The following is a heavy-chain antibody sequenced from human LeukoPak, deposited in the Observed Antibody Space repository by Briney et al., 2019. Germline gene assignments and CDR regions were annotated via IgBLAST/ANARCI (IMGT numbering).Heavy chain of an antibody. CDR1: GFTFSSYT. Sequence: PGRSLRLSCAASGFTFSSYTMNWVRQAPGKGLEWVSSISSSSSCIDYADSVKGRFTISRDNAKNSLYLQMNSLRAEDTAVYYCARGGYQLPQGLYYYYYLDVWGKGTTVSISS. D-gene: IGHD2-2*01. V-gene: IGHV3-21*01. CDR3: ARGGYQLPQGLYYYYYLDV. J-gene: IGHJ6*03. CDR2: ISSSSSCI.